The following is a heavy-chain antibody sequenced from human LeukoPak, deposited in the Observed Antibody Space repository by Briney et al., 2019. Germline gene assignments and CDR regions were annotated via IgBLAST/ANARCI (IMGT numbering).Heavy chain of an antibody. Sequence: SETLSLTCTVSGYSISSGDYWGWIRQPPGKGLGWIGNIYQNGRTYYNPSLKSRVTISVDTSKNQFSLKLRSVMAADTAVYYCARAYCVSDCTVLHIYFDNWGQGTLVTVSS. CDR1: GYSISSGDY. V-gene: IGHV4-38-2*02. CDR3: ARAYCVSDCTVLHIYFDN. J-gene: IGHJ4*02. D-gene: IGHD2-21*02. CDR2: IYQNGRT.